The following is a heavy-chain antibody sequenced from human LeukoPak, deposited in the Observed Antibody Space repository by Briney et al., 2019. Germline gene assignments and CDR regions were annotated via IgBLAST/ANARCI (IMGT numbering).Heavy chain of an antibody. CDR1: GGSISSSSYY. CDR2: IYYSGST. D-gene: IGHD2-2*01. J-gene: IGHJ5*02. CDR3: ARARVRYCSSTSCSNWFDP. V-gene: IGHV4-39*01. Sequence: SETLSLTCTVSGGSISSSSYYWGWIRQPPGKGLEWIGSIYYSGSTYYNPSLKSRVTISVDTSKNQFSLKLSSVTAADTAVYYCARARVRYCSSTSCSNWFDPWGQGTLVTVSS.